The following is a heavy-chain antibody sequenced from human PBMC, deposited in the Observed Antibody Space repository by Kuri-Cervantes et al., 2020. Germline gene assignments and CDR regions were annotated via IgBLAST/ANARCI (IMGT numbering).Heavy chain of an antibody. CDR3: ARVGRTAPDY. Sequence: SQTLSLTCAVSGGSISSSGYSWSWIRQPPGKAPEWIGYIYHNGDTYYSPSLKSRVTMSVDRSKNQFSLRLNSVTAADTAVYYCARVGRTAPDYWGQGTLVTVSS. J-gene: IGHJ4*02. V-gene: IGHV4-30-2*01. CDR1: GGSISSSGYS. CDR2: IYHNGDT.